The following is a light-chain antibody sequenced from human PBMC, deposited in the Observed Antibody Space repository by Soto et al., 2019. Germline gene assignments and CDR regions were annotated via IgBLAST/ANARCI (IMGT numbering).Light chain of an antibody. Sequence: QSVLTQPPSVSGAPGHRVTISCTGSSSNIGAGYDVHWYQQLPGTAPKLLIYGNSNRPSGVPDRFSGSQSGTSASLAIIGLQAEDEADYYCQSYDSSLSDMVFGGGTKVTVL. V-gene: IGLV1-40*01. CDR2: GNS. CDR1: SSNIGAGYD. CDR3: QSYDSSLSDMV. J-gene: IGLJ3*02.